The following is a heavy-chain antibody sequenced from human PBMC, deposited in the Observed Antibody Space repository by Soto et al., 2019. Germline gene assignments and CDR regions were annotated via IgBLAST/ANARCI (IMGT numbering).Heavy chain of an antibody. V-gene: IGHV3-21*01. CDR3: AREGSLYSDSVANCVDY. CDR2: ISTTCTYI. Sequence: EVQLVESGGGLVKPGGSLRLSCASSGFTFRSYILNWVRQAPGKGLEWVSSISTTCTYIYYADSVKGRFTISSDYCKKSVYLQMNSLTADDMSVYYCAREGSLYSDSVANCVDYWGQGPLVTVSS. J-gene: IGHJ4*02. CDR1: GFTFRSYI. D-gene: IGHD4-17*01.